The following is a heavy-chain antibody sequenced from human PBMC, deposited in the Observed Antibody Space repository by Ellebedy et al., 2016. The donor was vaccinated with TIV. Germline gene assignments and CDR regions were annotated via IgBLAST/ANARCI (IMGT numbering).Heavy chain of an antibody. Sequence: AASVKVSCKASGYTFTSYYMHWVRQAPGQGLEWMGIINPSGGSTSYAQKLQGRVTMTRDTSTSTAYMELSSLRSEDTAVYYCARVMEMATTTYGMDVWGQGTTVTVSS. CDR3: ARVMEMATTTYGMDV. D-gene: IGHD5-24*01. V-gene: IGHV1-46*04. CDR2: INPSGGST. CDR1: GYTFTSYY. J-gene: IGHJ6*02.